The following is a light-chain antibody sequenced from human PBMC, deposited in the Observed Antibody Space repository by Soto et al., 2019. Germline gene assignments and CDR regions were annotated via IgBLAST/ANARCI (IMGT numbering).Light chain of an antibody. Sequence: QSALTQPASVSGSPGQSITISCTGTSSDVGGYNYVSWYQQHPRKAPKLMIYEVSNRPSGVSNRFSGSKAGNTASLTISGLQAEDEADYYCSSYTSSSTRVFGGGTKRTVL. CDR2: EVS. CDR1: SSDVGGYNY. J-gene: IGLJ2*01. CDR3: SSYTSSSTRV. V-gene: IGLV2-14*01.